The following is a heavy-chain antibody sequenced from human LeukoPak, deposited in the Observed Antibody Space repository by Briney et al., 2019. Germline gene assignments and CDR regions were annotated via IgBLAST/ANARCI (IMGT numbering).Heavy chain of an antibody. CDR2: ISSSGSTI. CDR3: AREYYDSSGYYYFDY. Sequence: GGSLGLSCAASGFTFSDYYMSWIRQAPGKGLEWVSYISSSGSTIYYADSVKGRFTISRDNAKNSLYLQMNSLRAEDTAVYYCAREYYDSSGYYYFDYWGQGTLVTVSS. J-gene: IGHJ4*02. CDR1: GFTFSDYY. D-gene: IGHD3-22*01. V-gene: IGHV3-11*04.